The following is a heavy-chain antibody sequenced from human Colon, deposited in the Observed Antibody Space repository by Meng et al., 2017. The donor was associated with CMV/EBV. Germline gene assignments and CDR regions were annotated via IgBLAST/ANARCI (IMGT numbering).Heavy chain of an antibody. D-gene: IGHD3-16*02. V-gene: IGHV4-59*01. CDR2: IYYSGST. CDR3: ARDNGDYYYGMDV. CDR1: GGSISRYY. J-gene: IGHJ6*02. Sequence: SETLSLTCTVSGGSISRYYWSWIRQPPGKRLEWIGYIYYSGSTNYNPSLKSRVTISVDTSKNQFSLKLSSVTAADTATYYCARDNGDYYYGMDVWGQGTTVTVSS.